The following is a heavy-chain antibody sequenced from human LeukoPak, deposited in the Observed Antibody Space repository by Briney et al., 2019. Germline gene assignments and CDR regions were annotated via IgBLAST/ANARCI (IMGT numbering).Heavy chain of an antibody. V-gene: IGHV6-1*01. Sequence: SQTLSLTCAISGDSASSNSADWNWIRQSPSRGLEWLGRTYYRSKWYNDYAVSVKSRITINPDTSKNQFSLQLNSVTPEDTAVYYCAREAGSRSLRYFQHWGQGTLVTVSS. CDR1: GDSASSNSAD. CDR3: AREAGSRSLRYFQH. D-gene: IGHD6-19*01. CDR2: TYYRSKWYN. J-gene: IGHJ1*01.